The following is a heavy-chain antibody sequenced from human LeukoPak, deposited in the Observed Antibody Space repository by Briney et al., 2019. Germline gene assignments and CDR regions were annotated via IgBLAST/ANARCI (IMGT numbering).Heavy chain of an antibody. CDR2: IYYSGST. CDR3: ARRKWELPSPWYYYGMDV. J-gene: IGHJ6*02. Sequence: SETLSLTCTVSGGSISSSSYYWGWIRQPPGKGLEWIGSIYYSGSTYYNPSLKSRVTISVDTSKNQFSLKLSSVTAADTAVYYCARRKWELPSPWYYYGMDVWGQGTTVTVSS. CDR1: GGSISSSSYY. V-gene: IGHV4-39*01. D-gene: IGHD1-26*01.